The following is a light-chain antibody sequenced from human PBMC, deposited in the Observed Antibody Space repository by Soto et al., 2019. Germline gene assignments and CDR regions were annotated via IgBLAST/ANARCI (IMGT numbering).Light chain of an antibody. CDR3: QQYGSSRRT. J-gene: IGKJ1*01. V-gene: IGKV3-20*01. Sequence: EIVLTQSPGTLSLSPGEGATLSCRASQSISSSYLAWYQHNRGQAPRLLIYGASTRAAGTPDRFSGSGSGTDFTLTISRLEPEDFAVYYCQQYGSSRRTFGQGTKV. CDR2: GAS. CDR1: QSISSSY.